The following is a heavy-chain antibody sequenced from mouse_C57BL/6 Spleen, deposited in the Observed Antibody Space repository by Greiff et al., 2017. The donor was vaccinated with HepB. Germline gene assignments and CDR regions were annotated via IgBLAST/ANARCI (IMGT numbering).Heavy chain of an antibody. Sequence: EVQLVESGGGLVQPGGSLSLSCAASGFTFTDYYMSWVRQPPGKALEWLGFIRNKANGYTTEYSASVKGRFTISRENSQSILYLQMNALRAEDSATYYCARYIYRTGFAYWGQGTLVTVSA. J-gene: IGHJ3*01. V-gene: IGHV7-3*01. CDR3: ARYIYRTGFAY. CDR2: IRNKANGYTT. CDR1: GFTFTDYY. D-gene: IGHD1-3*01.